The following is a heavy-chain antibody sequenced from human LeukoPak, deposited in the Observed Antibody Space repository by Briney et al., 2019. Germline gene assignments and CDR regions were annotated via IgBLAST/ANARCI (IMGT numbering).Heavy chain of an antibody. Sequence: SETLSLTCTVSGGSISTYYWSWIRQPAGKGLEWIGRIYTSGSTDYNPSLKSRVTMSVDTSKNQFSLRLSSVTAADTAVYYCARGGYSYSPGRYFDYWGQGTLVTVSS. CDR2: IYTSGST. CDR3: ARGGYSYSPGRYFDY. CDR1: GGSISTYY. V-gene: IGHV4-4*07. D-gene: IGHD3-22*01. J-gene: IGHJ4*02.